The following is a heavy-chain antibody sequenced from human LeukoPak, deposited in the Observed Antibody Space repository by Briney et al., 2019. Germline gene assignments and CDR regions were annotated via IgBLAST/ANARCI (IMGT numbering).Heavy chain of an antibody. D-gene: IGHD6-13*01. V-gene: IGHV1-69*13. CDR1: GGTFSSYA. CDR2: IIPIFGTA. Sequence: SVKVSCKASGGTFSSYAISWVRQAPGQGLEWMGGIIPIFGTANYAQKFQGRVTITADESTSTAYMELSSLGSEDTAVYYCARGIDLAIAAALDIWGQGTMVTVSS. J-gene: IGHJ3*02. CDR3: ARGIDLAIAAALDI.